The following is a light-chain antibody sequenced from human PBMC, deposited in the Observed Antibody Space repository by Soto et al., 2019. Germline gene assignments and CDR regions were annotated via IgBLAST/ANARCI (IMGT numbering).Light chain of an antibody. CDR3: QPYNNWPLT. Sequence: EIVLKHSPATLALSPGEGATLSLSASQSVSSNLAWYQHKPGQTPRLLIYDTSTRATGVQTRFSGSRSGAEFTLTINSLQSEDFAVYYCQPYNNWPLTFGGGTKVDIK. CDR2: DTS. V-gene: IGKV3-15*01. CDR1: QSVSSN. J-gene: IGKJ4*01.